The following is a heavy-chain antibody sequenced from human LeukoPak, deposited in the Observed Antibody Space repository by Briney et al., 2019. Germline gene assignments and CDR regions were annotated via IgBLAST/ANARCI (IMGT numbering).Heavy chain of an antibody. J-gene: IGHJ3*02. Sequence: PSETLSLTCTVSGGSISSGSYYWSWIRQPAGKGLEWIGRIYTSGSTNYNPSLKSRVTISVDTSKNQFSLKLSSVTAADTAVYYCASNPRQQLTRDDAFDIWGQGTMVTVSS. V-gene: IGHV4-61*02. D-gene: IGHD6-13*01. CDR3: ASNPRQQLTRDDAFDI. CDR1: GGSISSGSYY. CDR2: IYTSGST.